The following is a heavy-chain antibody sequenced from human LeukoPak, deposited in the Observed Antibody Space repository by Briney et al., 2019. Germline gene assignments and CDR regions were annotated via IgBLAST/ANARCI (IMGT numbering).Heavy chain of an antibody. CDR1: GFTFSSYG. CDR3: AKVDYDFWSGYSPPHNYYYYYYMDV. CDR2: IRYDGSNK. J-gene: IGHJ6*03. Sequence: GGSLRLSCAASGFTFSSYGMHWVRQAPGKGLEWVAFIRYDGSNKYYADSVKGRFPISRDNSKNTLYLRMNSLRAEDTAVYYCAKVDYDFWSGYSPPHNYYYYYYMDVWGKGTTVTVSS. V-gene: IGHV3-30*02. D-gene: IGHD3-3*01.